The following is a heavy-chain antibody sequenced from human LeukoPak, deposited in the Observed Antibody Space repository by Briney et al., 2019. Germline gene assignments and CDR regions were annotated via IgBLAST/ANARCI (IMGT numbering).Heavy chain of an antibody. CDR1: GFTFSSYS. D-gene: IGHD5-12*01. CDR3: ARGRGYSGYDYDAFDI. J-gene: IGHJ3*02. CDR2: TNSSSSTI. V-gene: IGHV3-48*02. Sequence: GGSLRLSCAASGFTFSSYSMNWVRQAPGKGLEWVSYTNSSSSTIYYADSVKGRFTISRDNAKNSLYLQMNSLRDEDTAVYYCARGRGYSGYDYDAFDIWGQGTMVTVSS.